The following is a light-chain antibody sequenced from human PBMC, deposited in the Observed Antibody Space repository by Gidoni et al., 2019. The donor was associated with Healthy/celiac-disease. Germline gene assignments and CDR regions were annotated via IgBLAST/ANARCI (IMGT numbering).Light chain of an antibody. V-gene: IGLV10-54*04. CDR2: RNT. J-gene: IGLJ3*02. CDR3: SAWDSSLSAWV. Sequence: QAGLTQPPSVSKGWRQTATLTCTGNSNNVGNQGAAWLQQHQGHPPKLLSYRNTNRPSGISERFSASRSGNTASLTITGLQPEDEADYYCSAWDSSLSAWVFGGGTKLTVL. CDR1: SNNVGNQG.